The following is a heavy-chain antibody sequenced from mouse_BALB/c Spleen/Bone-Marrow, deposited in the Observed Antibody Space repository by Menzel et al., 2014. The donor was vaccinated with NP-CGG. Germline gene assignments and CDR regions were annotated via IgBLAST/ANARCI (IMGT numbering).Heavy chain of an antibody. D-gene: IGHD1-1*01. CDR3: ASLCYYGSSDY. CDR2: INPDSSTI. CDR1: GFDFSRYW. V-gene: IGHV4-1*02. J-gene: IGHJ2*01. Sequence: DVKLVESGGGLVQPGGSLKPSCAASGFDFSRYWMSWVRQAPGKGLEWIGEINPDSSTINYTPSLMDKFIISRDNAKNTLYLQMSKVRSEDTALYYCASLCYYGSSDYWDQRTTLTISS.